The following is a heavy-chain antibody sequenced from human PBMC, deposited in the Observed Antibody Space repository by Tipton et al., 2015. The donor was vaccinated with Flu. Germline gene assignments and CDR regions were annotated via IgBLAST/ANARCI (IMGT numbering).Heavy chain of an antibody. Sequence: SLRLSCAASGFTFDDYAMHWVRQAPGKGLEWVSGISWNSGSIGYADSVKGRFTISRDNAKNSLYLQMNSLRAEDTALYYCAKDIGAVGDYFDYWGQGTLVTVSS. J-gene: IGHJ4*02. D-gene: IGHD4-17*01. CDR3: AKDIGAVGDYFDY. CDR2: ISWNSGSI. CDR1: GFTFDDYA. V-gene: IGHV3-9*01.